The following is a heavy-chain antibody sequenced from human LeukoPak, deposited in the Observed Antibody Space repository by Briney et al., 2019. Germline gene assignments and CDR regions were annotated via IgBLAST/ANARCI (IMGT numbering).Heavy chain of an antibody. CDR3: ARAGVTGILRGAFDI. V-gene: IGHV3-53*01. CDR1: GLTVTSNY. Sequence: PGGSLRLSCTASGLTVTSNYMTWVRQAPGNGLDWVSLMYPGGTTSYTDSVKGRFTISRDNLKNTLYLQMDSLRAEDTAVYYCARAGVTGILRGAFDIWGQGTMVTVSS. J-gene: IGHJ3*02. D-gene: IGHD2-21*02. CDR2: MYPGGTT.